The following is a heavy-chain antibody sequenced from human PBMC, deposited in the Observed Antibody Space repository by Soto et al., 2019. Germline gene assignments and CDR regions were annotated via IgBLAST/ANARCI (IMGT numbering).Heavy chain of an antibody. J-gene: IGHJ3*02. CDR1: GGSISSSSYY. CDR3: ASPRLYYYDSSALDAFDI. Sequence: QLQLQESGPGLVKPSETLSLTCTVSGGSISSSSYYWGWIRQPPGKGLEWIGSIYYSGSTYYNPSLKSRVTISVDTSKNQFSLKLSSVTAADTAVYYCASPRLYYYDSSALDAFDIWGQGTMVTVSS. D-gene: IGHD3-22*01. V-gene: IGHV4-39*01. CDR2: IYYSGST.